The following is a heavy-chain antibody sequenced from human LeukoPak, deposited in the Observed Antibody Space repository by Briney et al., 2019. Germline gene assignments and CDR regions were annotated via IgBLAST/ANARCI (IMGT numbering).Heavy chain of an antibody. J-gene: IGHJ3*02. CDR3: AGEDNSSGYRPFDI. D-gene: IGHD3-22*01. CDR2: INPNNGGT. V-gene: IGHV1-2*06. CDR1: GYTFTGYY. Sequence: ASVKVSCKASGYTFTGYYIHWVRQAPGQGFDWMGRINPNNGGTNYAQKFQGRVTMTRDMSMSTAYMELSRLRSDDTAVYYCAGEDNSSGYRPFDIWGQGTMVTVPS.